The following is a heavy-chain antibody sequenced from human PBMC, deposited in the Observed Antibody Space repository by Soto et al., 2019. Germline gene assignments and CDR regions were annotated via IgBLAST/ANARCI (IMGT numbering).Heavy chain of an antibody. CDR3: AREGAVVGSAVYYGMDV. Sequence: QVQLVQSGAEVKEPGASVKVSCKASGYPFTSYSFTWVRQAPGEGLEWMGWSSADNGDTRYAQKFQGRVTMTADTSTDTAYMESRNLRSDDTCVYYCAREGAVVGSAVYYGMDVWGQGTMVTVS. D-gene: IGHD3-10*01. V-gene: IGHV1-18*04. CDR1: GYPFTSYS. J-gene: IGHJ6*02. CDR2: SSADNGDT.